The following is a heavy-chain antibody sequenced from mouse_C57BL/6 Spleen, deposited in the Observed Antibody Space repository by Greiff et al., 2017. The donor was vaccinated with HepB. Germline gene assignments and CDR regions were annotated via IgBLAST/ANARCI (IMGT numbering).Heavy chain of an antibody. CDR3: ARSKGYYYFDY. CDR2: IYPGDGDT. V-gene: IGHV1-82*01. CDR1: GYAFSSSW. Sequence: VQLQQSGPELVKPGASVKISCKASGYAFSSSWMNWVKQRPGKGLEWIGRIYPGDGDTNYNGKFKGKATLTADKSSSTAYMQLSSLTSEDSAVSFCARSKGYYYFDYWGQGTTLTVSS. D-gene: IGHD2-3*01. J-gene: IGHJ2*01.